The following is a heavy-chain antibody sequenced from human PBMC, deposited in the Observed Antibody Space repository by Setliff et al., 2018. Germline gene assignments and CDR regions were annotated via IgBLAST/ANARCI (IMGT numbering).Heavy chain of an antibody. CDR3: ARRMWELRSDAFDI. D-gene: IGHD1-26*01. Sequence: ASVKVSCKASGYTFTSYYMHWVRQAPGQGLEWMGIINPSGGSTNYAQKFQGRVTMTRDTSTSTVYMELSSLRPEDTALYYCARRMWELRSDAFDIWGQGTMVT. CDR2: INPSGGST. CDR1: GYTFTSYY. V-gene: IGHV1-46*01. J-gene: IGHJ3*02.